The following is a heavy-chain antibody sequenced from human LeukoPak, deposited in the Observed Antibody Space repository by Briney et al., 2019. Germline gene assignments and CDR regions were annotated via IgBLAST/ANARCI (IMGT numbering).Heavy chain of an antibody. Sequence: GRSLRLSCAASGFTFSSYAMHWVRQAPGKGLEWVAVISYDGSNKYYADSVKGRFTISRDNSKNTLYLRMNSLRAEDTAVYYCARGNYDSSGYYIDYWGQGTLVTVSS. CDR1: GFTFSSYA. J-gene: IGHJ4*02. D-gene: IGHD3-22*01. V-gene: IGHV3-30-3*01. CDR2: ISYDGSNK. CDR3: ARGNYDSSGYYIDY.